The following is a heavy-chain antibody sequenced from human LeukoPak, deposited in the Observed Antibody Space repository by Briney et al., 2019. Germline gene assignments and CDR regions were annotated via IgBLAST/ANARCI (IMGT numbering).Heavy chain of an antibody. Sequence: GGSLRLSCAASGFTVGSNYLSWVRQAPGKGLEWVSTLYNTGNTYYANSVKGRFSISRDNSKNTLFLQMNSLRAEDTAVYYCARLTADGRLYFVDWGPGILVTVSS. J-gene: IGHJ4*02. CDR3: ARLTADGRLYFVD. V-gene: IGHV3-53*01. CDR1: GFTVGSNY. CDR2: LYNTGNT. D-gene: IGHD6-13*01.